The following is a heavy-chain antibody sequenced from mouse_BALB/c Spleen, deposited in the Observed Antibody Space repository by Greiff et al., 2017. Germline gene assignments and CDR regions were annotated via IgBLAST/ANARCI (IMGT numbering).Heavy chain of an antibody. Sequence: VQLQQPGAELVKPGASVRLSCKASGYTFTSYWMHWVKQRPGQGLEWIGEINPSYGRANYNEKFKSKATLTVDKSSSTAYMRLSSLTSEDSAVYYCAGYYDYDGVFDYWGQGTTLTVSS. V-gene: IGHV1S81*02. D-gene: IGHD2-4*01. J-gene: IGHJ2*01. CDR2: INPSYGRA. CDR3: AGYYDYDGVFDY. CDR1: GYTFTSYW.